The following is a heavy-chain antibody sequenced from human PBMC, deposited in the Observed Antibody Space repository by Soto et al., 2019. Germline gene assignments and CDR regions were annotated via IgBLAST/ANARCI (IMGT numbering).Heavy chain of an antibody. CDR3: ARGGVSTRTFDY. CDR2: IYPSDSDT. CDR1: GYNFAGYW. D-gene: IGHD3-3*01. V-gene: IGHV5-51*01. Sequence: PGESLKISCQGSGYNFAGYWIAWVRQMPGKGLELMGIIYPSDSDTRYRPSFQGQVTISADRSISSAYLQWSSLRASDTVMYYCARGGVSTRTFDYWGQGTPVTVSS. J-gene: IGHJ4*02.